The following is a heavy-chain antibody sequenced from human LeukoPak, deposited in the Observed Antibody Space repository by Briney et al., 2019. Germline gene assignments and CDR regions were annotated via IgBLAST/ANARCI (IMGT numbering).Heavy chain of an antibody. D-gene: IGHD3-16*01. CDR3: TRDGYGLGIYYDRFDS. Sequence: GGSLRLSCAASGFTFSSYWMSWVRQAPGKGLEWVANIKQDGSEKDYVDSVKGRFTISRDNARKLLFLQMNSLRAEDTALYYCTRDGYGLGIYYDRFDSWGQGTPVTVSS. V-gene: IGHV3-7*01. CDR2: IKQDGSEK. J-gene: IGHJ4*02. CDR1: GFTFSSYW.